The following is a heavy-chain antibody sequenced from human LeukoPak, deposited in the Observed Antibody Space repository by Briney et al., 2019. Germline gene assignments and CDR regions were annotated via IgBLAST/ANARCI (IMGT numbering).Heavy chain of an antibody. CDR3: ATFPGDY. Sequence: GGSLRLSCAASGFAFRSYAMSWVRQAPGKGLEWVANIKQDGSEKYYVDSVKGRFTISRDNAKNSLYLQMNSLRAEDTAMYYCATFPGDYWGQGTLVTVSS. CDR1: GFAFRSYA. CDR2: IKQDGSEK. V-gene: IGHV3-7*01. J-gene: IGHJ4*02.